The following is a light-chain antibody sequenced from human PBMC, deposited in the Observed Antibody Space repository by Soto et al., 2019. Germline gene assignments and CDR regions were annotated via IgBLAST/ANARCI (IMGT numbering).Light chain of an antibody. Sequence: EIVLTQSPATQSLSPGERATLSCRASQSVSSYLAWYQQKSGQAPRLLIYDASNRATGIPARFSGSGSRTDFTLSISSLEPEDFAVYYCQQRSTWPLTFGGGTKVDIK. V-gene: IGKV3-11*01. J-gene: IGKJ4*01. CDR3: QQRSTWPLT. CDR2: DAS. CDR1: QSVSSY.